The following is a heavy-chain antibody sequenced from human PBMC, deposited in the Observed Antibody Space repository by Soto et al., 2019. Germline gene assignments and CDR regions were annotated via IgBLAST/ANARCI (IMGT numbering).Heavy chain of an antibody. J-gene: IGHJ3*02. CDR1: SGSISSSNW. CDR3: ARGSGGDYVIGNAFDI. D-gene: IGHD2-21*02. CDR2: IYHSGST. Sequence: SETLSLTCAVSSGSISSSNWWSWVRQPPGKGLEWIGEIYHSGSTNYNPSLKSRVTISVDKSKNQFSLKLSSVTAADTAVYYCARGSGGDYVIGNAFDIWGQGTMVTVSS. V-gene: IGHV4-4*02.